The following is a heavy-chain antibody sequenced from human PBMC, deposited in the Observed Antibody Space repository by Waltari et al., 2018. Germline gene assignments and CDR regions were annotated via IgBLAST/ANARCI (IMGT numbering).Heavy chain of an antibody. J-gene: IGHJ6*04. D-gene: IGHD3-10*01. Sequence: EVKLVESGGGLVQPGGSLRLSCEASEFTFSRYRMNWVRQAPGKGLEWVSYISSSSTTIYYADSVKGRFTISRDNAKNSLYLQMNSLRDEDTAVYYCARENYYGSGTYPMDVWGKGTTVTVSS. CDR1: EFTFSRYR. CDR3: ARENYYGSGTYPMDV. CDR2: ISSSSTTI. V-gene: IGHV3-48*02.